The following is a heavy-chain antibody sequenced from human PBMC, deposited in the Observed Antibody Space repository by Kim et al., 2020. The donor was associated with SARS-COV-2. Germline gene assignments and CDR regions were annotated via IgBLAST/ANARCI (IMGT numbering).Heavy chain of an antibody. J-gene: IGHJ6*02. V-gene: IGHV3-30-3*01. CDR2: ISYDGSNK. D-gene: IGHD6-13*01. Sequence: GGSLRLSCAASGFTFSSYAMHWVRQAPGKGLEWVAVISYDGSNKYYADSVKGRFTISRDNSKNTLYLQMNSLRAEDTAVYYCARVRGGSSWYSYDYYYYGMDVWGQGTTVTVSS. CDR1: GFTFSSYA. CDR3: ARVRGGSSWYSYDYYYYGMDV.